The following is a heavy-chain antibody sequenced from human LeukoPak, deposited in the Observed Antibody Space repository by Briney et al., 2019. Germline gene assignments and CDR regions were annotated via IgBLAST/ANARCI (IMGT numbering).Heavy chain of an antibody. V-gene: IGHV3-11*04. D-gene: IGHD5-18*01. Sequence: PGGSLRLSCAASGFTFSDYYMSWIRQAPGKRLEWVSYISSSGSTIYYADSVKGRFTISRDNSKNTLYLQMNSLRAEDTAVYYCAKPKYSYGLLDYWGQGTLVTVSS. CDR2: ISSSGSTI. CDR3: AKPKYSYGLLDY. CDR1: GFTFSDYY. J-gene: IGHJ4*02.